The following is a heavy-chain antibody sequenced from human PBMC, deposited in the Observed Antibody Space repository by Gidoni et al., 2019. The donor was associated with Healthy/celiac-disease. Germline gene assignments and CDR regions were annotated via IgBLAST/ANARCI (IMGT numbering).Heavy chain of an antibody. CDR1: GAPIRSSSYY. D-gene: IGHD3-3*01. Sequence: QLPLQVSVPGLVKPSETLSLTSTVSGAPIRSSSYYWCWLRQPPGKGLEWIGSIYYSGSTYYNPSLKSRVTISVETYKNQVSLKLSSVTAADTAVYYCARESGLGGGPTIWRGYYTERYLDYWGQGTLVTVSS. CDR2: IYYSGST. CDR3: ARESGLGGGPTIWRGYYTERYLDY. V-gene: IGHV4-39*07. J-gene: IGHJ4*02.